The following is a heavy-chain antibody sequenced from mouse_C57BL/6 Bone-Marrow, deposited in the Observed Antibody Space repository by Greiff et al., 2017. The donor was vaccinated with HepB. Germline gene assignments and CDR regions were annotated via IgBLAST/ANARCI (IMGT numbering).Heavy chain of an antibody. D-gene: IGHD2-4*01. V-gene: IGHV5-2*01. J-gene: IGHJ4*01. CDR1: EYEFPSHD. CDR2: INSDGGST. CDR3: ARHGDYDGVGDMDY. Sequence: EVKLMESGGGLVQPGESLKLSCESNEYEFPSHDMSWVRKTPEKRLELVAAINSDGGSTYYPDTMERRFIISRDNTKKTLYLQMSSLRSEDTALYYCARHGDYDGVGDMDYWGQGTSVTVSS.